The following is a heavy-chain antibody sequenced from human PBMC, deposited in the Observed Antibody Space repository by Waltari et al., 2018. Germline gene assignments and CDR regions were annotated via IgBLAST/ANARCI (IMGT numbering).Heavy chain of an antibody. CDR2: IYHSGST. Sequence: QVQLQESGPGLVKPSETLSLTCAVSGYSTSSGYYRGWIRQPPGKGLEWIGSIYHSGSTYYNPSLKSRVTISVDTSKNQFSLKLSSVTAADTAVYYCARPLIGYCSSTSCSDYWGQGTLVTVSS. CDR1: GYSTSSGYY. V-gene: IGHV4-38-2*01. J-gene: IGHJ4*02. D-gene: IGHD2-2*01. CDR3: ARPLIGYCSSTSCSDY.